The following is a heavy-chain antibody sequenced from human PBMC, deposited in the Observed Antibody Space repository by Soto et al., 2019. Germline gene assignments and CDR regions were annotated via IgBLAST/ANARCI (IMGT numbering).Heavy chain of an antibody. CDR1: GFTFSNYW. J-gene: IGHJ3*02. CDR2: VSSDGSTT. D-gene: IGHD1-26*01. V-gene: IGHV3-74*01. Sequence: PGGSLRLSCAASGFTFSNYWMHWVRQAPGKGLVWVSRVSSDGSTTTYADSVKGRFTISRDNAKNTLYLQMNSLRAEDTAVYYCPRGARWAGNVFDMWGQGTMVTVSS. CDR3: PRGARWAGNVFDM.